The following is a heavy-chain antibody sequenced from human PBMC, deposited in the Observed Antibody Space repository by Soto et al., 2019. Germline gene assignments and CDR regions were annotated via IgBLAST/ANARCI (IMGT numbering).Heavy chain of an antibody. D-gene: IGHD3-22*01. CDR1: GYTFTNYA. CDR2: INAGNDNT. CDR3: ARGGRITMTVVVNHYSGLDV. Sequence: QVQLVQSAAEVKKPGASVKVYCKASGYTFTNYAIHWVRQAPGQRLEWMGWINAGNDNTKYSQKFQGRVTITRDTSASTAYMELSSLRSEDTAVYYCARGGRITMTVVVNHYSGLDVWGQGTTVTVSS. J-gene: IGHJ6*02. V-gene: IGHV1-3*01.